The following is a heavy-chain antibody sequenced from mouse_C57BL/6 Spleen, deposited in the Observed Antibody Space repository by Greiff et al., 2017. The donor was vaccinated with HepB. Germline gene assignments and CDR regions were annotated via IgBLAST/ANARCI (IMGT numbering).Heavy chain of an antibody. D-gene: IGHD3-1*01. J-gene: IGHJ4*01. Sequence: VQLQQSGTVLARPGASVKMSCKTSGYTFTSYWMHWVKQRPGQGLEWTGAIYPGNSDTSYNQKFKGKAKLTAVTSASTAYMELSSLTNEDSAVYYCTRSGLRDYAMDYWGQGTSVTVSS. CDR2: IYPGNSDT. CDR1: GYTFTSYW. CDR3: TRSGLRDYAMDY. V-gene: IGHV1-5*01.